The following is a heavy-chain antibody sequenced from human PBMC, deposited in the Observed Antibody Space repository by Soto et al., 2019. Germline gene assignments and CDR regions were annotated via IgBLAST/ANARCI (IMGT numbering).Heavy chain of an antibody. D-gene: IGHD3-3*01. J-gene: IGHJ3*02. V-gene: IGHV3-48*03. CDR1: GFTFSSYE. CDR2: ISSSGSTI. Sequence: GGSLRLSCAASGFTFSSYEMNWVRQAPGKGLEWVSYISSSGSTIYYADSVKGRFTISRDNAKNSLYLQMNSLRAEDTAVYYCARSFDYDFWSGYYAFDIWGQGTMVTVSS. CDR3: ARSFDYDFWSGYYAFDI.